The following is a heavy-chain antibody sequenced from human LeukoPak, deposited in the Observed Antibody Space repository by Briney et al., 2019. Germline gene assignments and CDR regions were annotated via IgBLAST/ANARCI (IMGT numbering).Heavy chain of an antibody. J-gene: IGHJ6*03. Sequence: ASVKVSCKASGYTFTSYGISWVRQAPGQGLEWMGWISAYNGNTNYAQKLQGRVTMTTDTSTSTAYMELRSLRSDDTAVYYCARSFRDYDFWNVLGGYMDVWGKGTTVTVSS. CDR2: ISAYNGNT. CDR3: ARSFRDYDFWNVLGGYMDV. V-gene: IGHV1-18*01. CDR1: GYTFTSYG. D-gene: IGHD3-3*01.